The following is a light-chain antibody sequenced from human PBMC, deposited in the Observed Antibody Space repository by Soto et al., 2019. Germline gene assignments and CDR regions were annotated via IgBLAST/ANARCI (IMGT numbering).Light chain of an antibody. CDR1: QSVRTS. J-gene: IGKJ5*01. Sequence: EIELTQSPGTLSLSPGERATLSCRASQSVRTSLAWYQHKPGQAPRLVIYDASLRANGVPARFGGSGSGTDFTLTINSLEPEDFAVYYCQQRNVWPPITFGQGTRLEIK. CDR3: QQRNVWPPIT. CDR2: DAS. V-gene: IGKV3-11*01.